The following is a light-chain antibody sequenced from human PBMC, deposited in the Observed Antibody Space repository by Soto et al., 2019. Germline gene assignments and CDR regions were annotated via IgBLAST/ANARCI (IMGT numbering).Light chain of an antibody. CDR2: EVS. Sequence: QSALTQAPSASGSPGQSVTISCTGTSSDVGGYNYVFWYQHHPGKAPKLMIYEVSQRPSGVPDRFSGSKSGNTASLTVSGLQAEDEADYYCSSYAGSNHVVFGGGTKLTVL. V-gene: IGLV2-8*01. J-gene: IGLJ2*01. CDR3: SSYAGSNHVV. CDR1: SSDVGGYNY.